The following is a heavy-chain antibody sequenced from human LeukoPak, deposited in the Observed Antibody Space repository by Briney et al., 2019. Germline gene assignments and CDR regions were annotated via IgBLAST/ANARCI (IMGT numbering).Heavy chain of an antibody. V-gene: IGHV4-59*01. CDR2: IYYSGST. CDR1: GGSISPYY. Sequence: PSETLSLTCTVSGGSISPYYWSWVRQPPGKGLEWIGYIYYSGSTNYNPSLKSRVTISVDTSKNQFSLKVSSVTAADTAVYYCARDRWLGYWGQGTLVTVSS. CDR3: ARDRWLGY. J-gene: IGHJ4*02. D-gene: IGHD5-18*01.